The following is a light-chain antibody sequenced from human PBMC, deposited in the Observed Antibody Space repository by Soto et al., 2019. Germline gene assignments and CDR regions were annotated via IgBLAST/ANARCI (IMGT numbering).Light chain of an antibody. CDR1: QGLLHSNGNYF. V-gene: IGKV2-28*01. CDR2: LGF. Sequence: EIVMTQSPPSLTVTPGEPASISCRSSQGLLHSNGNYFLDWYLQKPGQSPQLLIYLGFNRASGVPDRVSGGGAGTDFTLKISRVEAEDVGVYYCMQALQTPYTFGQGTRLEIK. CDR3: MQALQTPYT. J-gene: IGKJ2*01.